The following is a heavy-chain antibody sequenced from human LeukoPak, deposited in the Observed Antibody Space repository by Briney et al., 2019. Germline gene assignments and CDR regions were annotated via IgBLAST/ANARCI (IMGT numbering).Heavy chain of an antibody. CDR1: GYTFTGYY. D-gene: IGHD3-9*01. Sequence: ASVKVSCKASGYTFTGYYMHWVRQAPGQGLERMGWINPNSGGTNYAQKFQGRVTMTRDTYVSTAYMELSRLRSDDTAVYYCARNYDILTGGWFDPWGQGTLVTVSS. V-gene: IGHV1-2*02. CDR3: ARNYDILTGGWFDP. CDR2: INPNSGGT. J-gene: IGHJ5*02.